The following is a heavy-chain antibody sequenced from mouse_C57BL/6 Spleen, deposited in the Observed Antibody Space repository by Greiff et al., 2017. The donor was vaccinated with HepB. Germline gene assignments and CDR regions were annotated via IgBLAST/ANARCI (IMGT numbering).Heavy chain of an antibody. CDR1: GFNIKDYY. CDR2: IDPEDGDT. V-gene: IGHV14-1*01. J-gene: IGHJ1*03. Sequence: EVQLQQSGAELVRPGASVKLSCTASGFNIKDYYMHWVKQRPEQGLEWIGRIDPEDGDTEYAPKFQGKATMTADTSSNTAYLQLSSLTSEDTAVYYCTTHYYGSRGYFDVWGTGTTVTVSS. CDR3: TTHYYGSRGYFDV. D-gene: IGHD1-1*01.